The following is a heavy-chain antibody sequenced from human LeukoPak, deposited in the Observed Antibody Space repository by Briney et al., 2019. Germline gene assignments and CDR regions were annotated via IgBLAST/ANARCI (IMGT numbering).Heavy chain of an antibody. J-gene: IGHJ6*03. D-gene: IGHD6-13*01. CDR1: GDSISSSSYY. CDR3: ARDREGSSWYELNYYYHMDV. CDR2: IYYSGST. Sequence: SETLSLTCTVSGDSISSSSYYWGWIRQPPGKGLEWIGSIYYSGSTYYNPSLKSRVTVSVDTSKNQFSLKLSSVTAADTAVYYCARDREGSSWYELNYYYHMDVWGKGTTVTVSS. V-gene: IGHV4-39*07.